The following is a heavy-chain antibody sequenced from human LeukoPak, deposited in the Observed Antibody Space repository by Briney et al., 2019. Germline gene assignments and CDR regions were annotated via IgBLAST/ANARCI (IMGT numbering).Heavy chain of an antibody. CDR3: ARAPIVVVPAANYYYYYMDV. J-gene: IGHJ6*03. V-gene: IGHV4-59*08. D-gene: IGHD2-2*01. Sequence: PSETLSLTCTVSDGSISSYYWSWIRQPPGKGLEWIGHIYDSGSTNYNPPLKSRVTISVDTSKNQFSLKLSSVTAADTAVYYCARAPIVVVPAANYYYYYMDVWGKGTTVTVSS. CDR1: DGSISSYY. CDR2: IYDSGST.